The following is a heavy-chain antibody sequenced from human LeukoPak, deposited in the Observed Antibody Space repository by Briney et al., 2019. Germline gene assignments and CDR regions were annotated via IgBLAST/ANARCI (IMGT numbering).Heavy chain of an antibody. CDR1: GGSISSYY. V-gene: IGHV4-59*01. D-gene: IGHD3-3*01. Sequence: PSETLSLTCTVSGGSISSYYWGWIRQPPGKGLEWIGYIYYSGSTNYNPSLKSRVTISVDTSKNQFSLKLSSVTAADTAVYYCAREGYDFWSGYRYFDYWGQGTLVTVSS. J-gene: IGHJ4*02. CDR3: AREGYDFWSGYRYFDY. CDR2: IYYSGST.